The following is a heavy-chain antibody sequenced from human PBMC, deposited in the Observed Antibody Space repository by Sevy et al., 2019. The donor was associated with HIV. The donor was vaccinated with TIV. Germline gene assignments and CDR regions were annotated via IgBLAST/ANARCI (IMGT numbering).Heavy chain of an antibody. Sequence: GGSLRLSCAASGFAFHDYSMSWIRQAPGKGLEWVATLSFGCGKINYADSVKGRLTISRDNSKNSFYLQMDNLRVEDTALYYCAREGCSRPHDYWGQGTRVTVSS. CDR3: AREGCSRPHDY. CDR2: LSFGCGKI. CDR1: GFAFHDYS. V-gene: IGHV3-23*01. J-gene: IGHJ4*02. D-gene: IGHD2-2*01.